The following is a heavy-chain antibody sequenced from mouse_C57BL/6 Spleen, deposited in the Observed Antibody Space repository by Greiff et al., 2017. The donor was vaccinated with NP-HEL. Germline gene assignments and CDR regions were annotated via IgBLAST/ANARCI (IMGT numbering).Heavy chain of an antibody. CDR1: GFSLTSYG. CDR3: AKTGGSSYYAMDY. D-gene: IGHD1-1*01. V-gene: IGHV2-5*01. Sequence: QVQLQESGPGLVQPSQSLSITCTVSGFSLTSYGVHWVRQSPGKGLEWLGVIWRGGSTDYNAAFMSRLSITKDNSKSQVFFKMNSLQADDTAIYCCAKTGGSSYYAMDYWGQGTSVTVSS. CDR2: IWRGGST. J-gene: IGHJ4*01.